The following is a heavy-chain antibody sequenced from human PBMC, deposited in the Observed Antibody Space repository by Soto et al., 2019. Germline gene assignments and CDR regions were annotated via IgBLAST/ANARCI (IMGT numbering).Heavy chain of an antibody. D-gene: IGHD1-1*01. CDR3: VRDGTKTLRDWFDP. J-gene: IGHJ5*02. V-gene: IGHV4-4*07. CDR2: IYATGTT. CDR1: GASISGFY. Sequence: SETLPLTCTVSGASISGFYWSWIRKSAGKGLEWIGRIYATGTTDYNPSLKSRVMMSVDTSKKQFSLKLRTVTAADTAVYYCVRDGTKTLRDWFDPWGQGISVTVSS.